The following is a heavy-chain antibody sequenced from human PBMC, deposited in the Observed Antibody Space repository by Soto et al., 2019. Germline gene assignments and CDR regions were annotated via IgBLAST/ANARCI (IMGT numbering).Heavy chain of an antibody. Sequence: QLQLQESGPGLVKPSETLSLTCTVSGGSISSNHYWGWIRQPPGKGLEWIGSIYYSGSSYHNPSLKSPVTRSVDTSKNHFSLKLTSVSAADTAVYYCARHPAVAGPVDHWGQGTLVTVSS. CDR2: IYYSGSS. D-gene: IGHD6-19*01. CDR1: GGSISSNHY. J-gene: IGHJ4*02. V-gene: IGHV4-39*01. CDR3: ARHPAVAGPVDH.